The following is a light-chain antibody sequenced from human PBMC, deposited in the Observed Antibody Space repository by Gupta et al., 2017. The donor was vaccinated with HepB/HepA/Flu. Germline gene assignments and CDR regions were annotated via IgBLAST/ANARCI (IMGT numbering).Light chain of an antibody. CDR2: AAS. J-gene: IGKJ1*01. CDR1: QSISSY. V-gene: IGKV1-39*01. Sequence: DIQMTQSPSSLSASVGDRVTITCRASQSISSYLNWYQQKPGKAPKLLIYAASSLQSGVPSRFSGSGSVTDFTLTISRLQPEHLATYYFQQSYSNPETFGQGTKLEIK. CDR3: QQSYSNPET.